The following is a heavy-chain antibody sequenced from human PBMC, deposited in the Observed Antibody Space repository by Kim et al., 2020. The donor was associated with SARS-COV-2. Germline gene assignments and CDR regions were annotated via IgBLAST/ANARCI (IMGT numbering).Heavy chain of an antibody. V-gene: IGHV3-74*01. J-gene: IGHJ4*02. CDR3: ARVRRWLQLYSYFDD. D-gene: IGHD5-12*01. Sequence: DSVKGRFTISRDNAKNTLYLQMNSLRAEDTAVYYCARVRRWLQLYSYFDDWGEGTLVTVSS.